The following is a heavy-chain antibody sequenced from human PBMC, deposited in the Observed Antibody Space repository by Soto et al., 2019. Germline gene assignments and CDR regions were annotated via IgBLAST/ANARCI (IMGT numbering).Heavy chain of an antibody. CDR3: AVGDPSDY. D-gene: IGHD2-21*02. CDR2: IIPFFGSP. J-gene: IGHJ4*02. Sequence: QVQLVQSGSEVQKPGSSVKVSCKASGDTFSSYAISWVRQAPGQGLEWMGGIIPFFGSPKFAQKFQGRLTITADESTSTAYMQLSSLRSEDTAVYYWAVGDPSDYWGQGTLITVSS. CDR1: GDTFSSYA. V-gene: IGHV1-69*01.